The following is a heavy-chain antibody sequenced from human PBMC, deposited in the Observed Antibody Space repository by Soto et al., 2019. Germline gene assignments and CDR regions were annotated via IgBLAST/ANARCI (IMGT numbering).Heavy chain of an antibody. CDR1: GFTFSRYM. V-gene: IGHV3-48*01. D-gene: IGHD6-13*01. Sequence: GGSLRLSCAASGFTFSRYMMNWVRQAPGKGLEWVASISRSSSTIYYADSVKGRFTISRDNAKNSLSLQINSLRGDDTAVYYCARTAIAASGTMYGMDVWGQGTTVTVSS. CDR2: ISRSSSTI. J-gene: IGHJ6*02. CDR3: ARTAIAASGTMYGMDV.